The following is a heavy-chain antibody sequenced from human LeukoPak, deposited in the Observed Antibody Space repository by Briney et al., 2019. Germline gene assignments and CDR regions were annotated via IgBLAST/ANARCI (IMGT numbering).Heavy chain of an antibody. J-gene: IGHJ4*02. V-gene: IGHV4-34*01. Sequence: SETLSLTCAVYGGSFSGYYWSWIRQPPGKGLEWIGEINHSGSTSYNPSLKSRVTISVDTSKNQFSLKLSSVTAADTAVYYCARQSNVLLWFGESLFDYWGQGTLVTVSS. D-gene: IGHD3-10*01. CDR1: GGSFSGYY. CDR3: ARQSNVLLWFGESLFDY. CDR2: INHSGST.